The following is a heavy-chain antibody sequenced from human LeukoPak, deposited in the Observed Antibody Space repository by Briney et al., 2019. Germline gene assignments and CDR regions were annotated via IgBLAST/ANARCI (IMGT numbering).Heavy chain of an antibody. Sequence: SETLSLTCTVSGGSLSSYYWSWIRQPPGKGLEWIGYIYYSGSTNYNPSLKSRVTISVDTSKNQFSLKLSSVTAADTAVYYCARGSLATVVTPACYFDYWGQGTLVTVSS. CDR2: IYYSGST. D-gene: IGHD4-23*01. CDR3: ARGSLATVVTPACYFDY. CDR1: GGSLSSYY. J-gene: IGHJ4*02. V-gene: IGHV4-59*01.